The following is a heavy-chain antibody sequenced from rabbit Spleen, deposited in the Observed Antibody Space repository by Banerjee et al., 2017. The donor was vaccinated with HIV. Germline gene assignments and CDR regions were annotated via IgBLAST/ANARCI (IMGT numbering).Heavy chain of an antibody. V-gene: IGHV1S43*01. CDR2: INTKSGEN. CDR3: ARDGAGGSYFAL. J-gene: IGHJ6*01. CDR1: GIDFTNYY. D-gene: IGHD8-1*01. Sequence: QEQLTETGGGLVQPGGSLTLSCKAAGIDFTNYYISWVRQAPGKGLEWIACINTKSGENVYATWAKGRFTISSDSAQNTVFLQMTSLTAADTATYFCARDGAGGSYFALWGPGTLVTVS.